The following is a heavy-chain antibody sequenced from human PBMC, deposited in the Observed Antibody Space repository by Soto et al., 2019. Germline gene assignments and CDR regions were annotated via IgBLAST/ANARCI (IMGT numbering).Heavy chain of an antibody. CDR2: TYYRSKWYN. V-gene: IGHV6-1*01. J-gene: IGHJ6*02. Sequence: SQTLSLTCAISGDSVSSNSAAWNWIRQSPSRGLEWLGRTYYRSKWYNDYAVSVKSRITINPDTSKNQFSLQLNSVTPEDTAVYYCARDRKGWLRLKKGNYYGMDVWGQGTTVTVSS. D-gene: IGHD5-12*01. CDR3: ARDRKGWLRLKKGNYYGMDV. CDR1: GDSVSSNSAA.